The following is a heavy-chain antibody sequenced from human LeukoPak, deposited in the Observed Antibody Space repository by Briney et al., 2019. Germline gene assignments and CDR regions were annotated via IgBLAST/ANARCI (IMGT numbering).Heavy chain of an antibody. V-gene: IGHV4-30-4*08. Sequence: PSETLSLTCTVSGGSISSGDYYWSWIRQPPGKGLEWIGYIYYSGSTYYNPSLKSRLTISLDMSKNQFSLNLSSVTAADTAVYYCARGGLRFGFDTWGQGTLVTVSS. CDR1: GGSISSGDYY. J-gene: IGHJ5*02. D-gene: IGHD5/OR15-5a*01. CDR3: ARGGLRFGFDT. CDR2: IYYSGST.